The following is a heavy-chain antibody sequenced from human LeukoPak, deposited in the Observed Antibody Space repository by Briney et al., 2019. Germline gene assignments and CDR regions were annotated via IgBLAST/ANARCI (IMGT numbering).Heavy chain of an antibody. D-gene: IGHD2-2*01. CDR1: GGSISSSSYY. CDR3: ARHIYCSSTSCRSGYYMDV. V-gene: IGHV4-39*01. Sequence: PSETLSLTCTVSGGSISSSSYYWGWIRQPPGKGLEWIGSIYYSGSTYYNPSLKSRVTISVDTSKNQFSLKLSSVTAADTAVYYCARHIYCSSTSCRSGYYMDVWGKGTTVTVSS. CDR2: IYYSGST. J-gene: IGHJ6*03.